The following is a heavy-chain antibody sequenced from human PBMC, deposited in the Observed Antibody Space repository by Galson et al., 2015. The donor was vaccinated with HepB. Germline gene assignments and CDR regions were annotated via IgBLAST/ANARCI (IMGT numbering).Heavy chain of an antibody. CDR1: GFSFTSYW. V-gene: IGHV5-10-1*01. CDR2: IDPSDSYT. J-gene: IGHJ4*02. Sequence: QSGAEVKKPGESLRISCKGSGFSFTSYWISWVRQMPGKGLEWMGRIDPSDSYTNYSPSFQGHVTISADKSISTAYLQWSSLKASDTAMYYCARSLAETGYSRGLLQYWGQGSLVTVSS. CDR3: ARSLAETGYSRGLLQY. D-gene: IGHD6-19*01.